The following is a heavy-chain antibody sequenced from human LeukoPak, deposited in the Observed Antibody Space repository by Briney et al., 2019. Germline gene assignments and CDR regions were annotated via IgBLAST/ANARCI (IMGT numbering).Heavy chain of an antibody. CDR2: IYHSGGT. J-gene: IGHJ6*02. Sequence: SETLSLTCAVYGGSFSGYYWSWIRQPPGKGLEWIGEIYHSGGTNYNPSLKSRVTISVDTSKNQFSLKLSSVTAADTAVYYCARRTPGYSSSWYPYYYYGMDVWGQGTTVTVSS. CDR3: ARRTPGYSSSWYPYYYYGMDV. CDR1: GGSFSGYY. V-gene: IGHV4-34*01. D-gene: IGHD6-13*01.